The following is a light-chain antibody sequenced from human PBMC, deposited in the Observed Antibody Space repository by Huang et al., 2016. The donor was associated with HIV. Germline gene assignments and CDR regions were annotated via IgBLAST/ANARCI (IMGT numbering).Light chain of an antibody. J-gene: IGKJ2*01. CDR1: QSVLYSSDNKNY. CDR2: WAS. Sequence: DIVMTQSPDSLAVSLGERATINCKSNQSVLYSSDNKNYLAWYQQKPGQPPKLLIYWASTRKSGVPDRFSGSVSGTDFTLTISSLQAEDVAVYYCQQCYSTPRTFGQGTKLEIK. V-gene: IGKV4-1*01. CDR3: QQCYSTPRT.